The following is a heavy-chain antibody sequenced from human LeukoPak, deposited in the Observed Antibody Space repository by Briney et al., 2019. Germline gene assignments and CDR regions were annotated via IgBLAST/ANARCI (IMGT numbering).Heavy chain of an antibody. CDR2: INSSSSYI. V-gene: IGHV3-21*01. CDR1: GFTFSSYS. CDR3: AKDVPAAYFDY. Sequence: GGSLRLSCAASGFTFSSYSMNWVRQAPGKGLEWVSSINSSSSYIYYADSVKGRFTISRDNPKTTLYLQMNGLRVEDTAVYYCAKDVPAAYFDYWGQGTLVTVSS. D-gene: IGHD2-2*01. J-gene: IGHJ4*02.